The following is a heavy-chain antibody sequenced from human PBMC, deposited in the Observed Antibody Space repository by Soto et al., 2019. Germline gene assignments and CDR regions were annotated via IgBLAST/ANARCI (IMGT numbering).Heavy chain of an antibody. CDR1: GFTFSNYS. CDR3: AKDLIRGDGYIDFDY. V-gene: IGHV3-23*01. Sequence: PGGSLRLSCAPSGFTFSNYSMFWVRQAPWKGLEWVSTIFAGGVSTYYADSVKGRFTISRDNSKNILFLQMDSLRAEDTAAYFCAKDLIRGDGYIDFDYWGQGTLVTLSS. CDR2: IFAGGVST. J-gene: IGHJ4*02. D-gene: IGHD3-10*01.